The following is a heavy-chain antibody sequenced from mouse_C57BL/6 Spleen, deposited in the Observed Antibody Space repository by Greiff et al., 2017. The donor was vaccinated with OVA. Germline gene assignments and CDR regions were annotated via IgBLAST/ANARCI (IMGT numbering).Heavy chain of an antibody. CDR1: GFTFSSYT. D-gene: IGHD2-2*01. CDR3: ARHEGGYAVDY. V-gene: IGHV5-9*01. CDR2: ISGGGGNT. J-gene: IGHJ2*01. Sequence: EVMLVESGGGLVKPGGSLKLSCAASGFTFSSYTMSWVRQTPEKRLEWVATISGGGGNTYYPDSVKGRFTISRDNAKNTLYLQMSSLRSEDTALYYCARHEGGYAVDYWGQGTTLTVSS.